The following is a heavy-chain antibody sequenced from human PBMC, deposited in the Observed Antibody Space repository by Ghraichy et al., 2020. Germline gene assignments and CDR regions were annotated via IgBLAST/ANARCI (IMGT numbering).Heavy chain of an antibody. CDR2: IKEDGSEK. Sequence: LSLTCAVSVFTFSSYWMSWVRQTPGKGLEWVANIKEDGSEKYYVDSVKGRFTISRDNAKNSLYLQMTSLGAEDTAVYYCARGRSNWRAWGQGTLVTVSS. CDR1: VFTFSSYW. J-gene: IGHJ4*02. D-gene: IGHD1-20*01. CDR3: ARGRSNWRA. V-gene: IGHV3-7*01.